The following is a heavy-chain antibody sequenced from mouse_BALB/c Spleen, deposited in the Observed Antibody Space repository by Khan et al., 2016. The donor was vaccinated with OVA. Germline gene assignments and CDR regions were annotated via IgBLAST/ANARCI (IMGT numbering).Heavy chain of an antibody. J-gene: IGHJ2*01. D-gene: IGHD1-2*01. CDR2: ISYSGST. CDR1: GYSITSGYG. Sequence: EVELVESGPGLVKPSQSLSLPCTVTGYSITSGYGWNWIRQFPGNKLEWMGYISYSGSTNYNPSLKSRISITRDTSKNQFFLQLNSVTTEDTATXYCARTARIKYWGQGTTLTVSS. V-gene: IGHV3-2*02. CDR3: ARTARIKY.